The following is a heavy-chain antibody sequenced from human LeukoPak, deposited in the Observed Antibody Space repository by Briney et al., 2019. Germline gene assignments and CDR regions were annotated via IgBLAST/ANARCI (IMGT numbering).Heavy chain of an antibody. V-gene: IGHV3-21*01. CDR1: GFTFSSYS. Sequence: GGSLRLSCAASGFTFSSYSMTWVRQAPGKGLEWVSSISSSSSYIYYADSVKGRFTISRDNAKNSLYLQMNGLRAEDTAVYYCARDRVGSCYDYWGQGTLVTVSS. J-gene: IGHJ4*02. CDR3: ARDRVGSCYDY. D-gene: IGHD2-15*01. CDR2: ISSSSSYI.